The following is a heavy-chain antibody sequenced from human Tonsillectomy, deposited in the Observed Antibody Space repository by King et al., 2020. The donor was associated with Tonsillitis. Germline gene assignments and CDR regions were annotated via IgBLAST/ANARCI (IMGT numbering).Heavy chain of an antibody. Sequence: VQLVESGGGVVRPGGSLRLSCAASGFTFGDYGMSWGRQAPGKGLEWVSGINWNGGRTGYADSVKGRFTISRDNAKNSLYLQMNSLRAEDTALYYCAREDYYDSSGYNWGQGTLVTVSS. CDR2: INWNGGRT. D-gene: IGHD3-22*01. CDR3: AREDYYDSSGYN. J-gene: IGHJ4*02. CDR1: GFTFGDYG. V-gene: IGHV3-20*04.